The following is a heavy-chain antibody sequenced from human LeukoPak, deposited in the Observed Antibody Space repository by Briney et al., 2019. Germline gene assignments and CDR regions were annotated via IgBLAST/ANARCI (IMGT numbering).Heavy chain of an antibody. CDR2: IYYSGST. CDR1: GGSISSYY. J-gene: IGHJ4*02. V-gene: IGHV4-59*08. CDR3: ARVRYYGSGSYPDY. D-gene: IGHD3-10*01. Sequence: PSETLSLTCTVSGGSISSYYWSWLRQPPGKGLEWLGYIYYSGSTYYNPSLKSRVTISVDTSKNQFSLKLSSVTAADTAVYYCARVRYYGSGSYPDYWGQGTLVTVSS.